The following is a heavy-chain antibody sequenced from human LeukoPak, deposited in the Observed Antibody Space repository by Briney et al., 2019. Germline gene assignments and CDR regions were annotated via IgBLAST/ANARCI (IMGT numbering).Heavy chain of an antibody. CDR3: ALLEVSSWFDP. J-gene: IGHJ5*02. CDR2: INPNSGGT. D-gene: IGHD2-15*01. V-gene: IGHV1-2*02. Sequence: ASVKVSCKASGGTFSSYAISWVRQAPGQGLEWMGWINPNSGGTNYAQKFQGRVTMTRDTSISTAYMELSRLRSDDTAVYYCALLEVSSWFDPWGQGTLVTVSS. CDR1: GGTFSSYA.